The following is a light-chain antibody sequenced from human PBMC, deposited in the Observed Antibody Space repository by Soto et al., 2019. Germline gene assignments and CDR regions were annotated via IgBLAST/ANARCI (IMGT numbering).Light chain of an antibody. CDR2: DAS. V-gene: IGKV3-11*01. Sequence: EIVLTQSPATLSLSPGERATLSCRASQSVDSYLAWYQQKAGQAPRLLIYDASNRATGIPARFSGSGSGTDFPLTIRSLEPEDFAVYYCQPYGSSPWTFGQGTKVDIK. CDR1: QSVDSY. J-gene: IGKJ1*01. CDR3: QPYGSSPWT.